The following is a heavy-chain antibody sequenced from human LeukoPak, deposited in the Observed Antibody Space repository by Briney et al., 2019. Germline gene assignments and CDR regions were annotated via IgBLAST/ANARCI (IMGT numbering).Heavy chain of an antibody. Sequence: PGGSLRLSCAASGFTLSTYSMNWVRQAPGQWLEWASYIISTGTIYYADSVKGRFTISRDNAQNSLYLQMNSLRAEDTAVYYCARNPFLVELPLHYYYMDVWGKGTTVTVSS. CDR3: ARNPFLVELPLHYYYMDV. CDR2: IISTGTI. D-gene: IGHD1-7*01. J-gene: IGHJ6*03. CDR1: GFTLSTYS. V-gene: IGHV3-48*01.